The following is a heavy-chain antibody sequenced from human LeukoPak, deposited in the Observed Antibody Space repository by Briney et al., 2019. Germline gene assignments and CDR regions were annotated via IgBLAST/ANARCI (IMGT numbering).Heavy chain of an antibody. CDR3: VAGTAMVMDWFDP. V-gene: IGHV4-39*01. D-gene: IGHD5-18*01. CDR1: GGSISSSSYY. CDR2: IYYSGST. J-gene: IGHJ5*02. Sequence: SETLSLTCTVSGGSISSSSYYWGWIRQPPGKGLEWIGSIYYSGSTHYNPSLKGRVTISEDKSKNQSSLKLSSVTAADTAVYYCVAGTAMVMDWFDPWGQGTLLTVSS.